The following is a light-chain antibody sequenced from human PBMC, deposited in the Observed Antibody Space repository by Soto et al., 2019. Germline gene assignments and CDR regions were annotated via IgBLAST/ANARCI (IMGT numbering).Light chain of an antibody. Sequence: EIVMTQSPATLSVSPGERATLSGRASQSVSSNLACYQHKPGQAPRRLIYGASTRATGIPARFSGSGSGTEFTLTISSLQSEDFAVYYCQQYNNWPPGTFGQGNKVEIK. V-gene: IGKV3-15*01. CDR2: GAS. J-gene: IGKJ1*01. CDR3: QQYNNWPPGT. CDR1: QSVSSN.